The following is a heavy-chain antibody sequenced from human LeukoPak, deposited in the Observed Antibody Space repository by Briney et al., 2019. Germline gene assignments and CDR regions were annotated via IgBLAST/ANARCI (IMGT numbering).Heavy chain of an antibody. Sequence: SETLSLTCAVYGGSFSGYYWSWIRQPPGKGLEWSGEINHSGSTNYNPSLKRRVTISVDTSKNQFSLKLSSVTAADTAVYYCARDRSISVIAHAFHIWGQGTMVTVSS. CDR2: INHSGST. D-gene: IGHD3-22*01. CDR1: GGSFSGYY. CDR3: ARDRSISVIAHAFHI. J-gene: IGHJ3*02. V-gene: IGHV4-34*01.